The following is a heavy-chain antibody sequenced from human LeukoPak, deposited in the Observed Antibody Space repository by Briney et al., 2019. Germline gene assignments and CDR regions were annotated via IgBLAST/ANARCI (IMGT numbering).Heavy chain of an antibody. D-gene: IGHD3-9*01. J-gene: IGHJ5*02. CDR3: AKDMTGRPNNWFDP. CDR1: GFTFRSYA. V-gene: IGHV3-23*01. CDR2: ISGSGDST. Sequence: GGSLRLSCAASGFTFRSYAMSWVRQAPGKGLEWVSSISGSGDSTYYADSVKGRFTISRDNSKNTLYLQMNSLRAEDTALYYCAKDMTGRPNNWFDPWGQGTLVTVSS.